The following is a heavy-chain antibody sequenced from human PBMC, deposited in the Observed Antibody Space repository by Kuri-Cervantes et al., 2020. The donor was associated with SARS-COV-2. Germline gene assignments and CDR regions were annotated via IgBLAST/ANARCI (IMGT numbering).Heavy chain of an antibody. J-gene: IGHJ4*02. CDR2: ISNDGRNK. CDR1: GFTFDDYG. Sequence: GESLKISCAASGFTFDDYGMSWVRQAPGKGLEWVAVISNDGRNKYYADSVKGRFTISRDNSKNTLYLQMNSLRVEDTAVYYCAGEKEPLTWGQGTLVTVSS. CDR3: AGEKEPLT. D-gene: IGHD1-14*01. V-gene: IGHV3-30*03.